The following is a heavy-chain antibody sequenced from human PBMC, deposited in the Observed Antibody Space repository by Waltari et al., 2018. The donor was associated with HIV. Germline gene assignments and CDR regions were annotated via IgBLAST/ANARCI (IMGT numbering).Heavy chain of an antibody. CDR2: INAGNGHT. V-gene: IGHV1-3*01. CDR1: GYTFTNSD. D-gene: IGHD3-10*01. J-gene: IGHJ5*02. CDR3: ARDYKFFFDSGSYTGPLNNWFDP. Sequence: QVQLVQSGAEVTKPGASVKVSCQASGYTFTNSDIHCVRHAAGQRLEWMGCINAGNGHTKYSQKFQGRVTITRDTSASTAYMQLSSLKSEDTAVYYCARDYKFFFDSGSYTGPLNNWFDPWGQGTLVTVSS.